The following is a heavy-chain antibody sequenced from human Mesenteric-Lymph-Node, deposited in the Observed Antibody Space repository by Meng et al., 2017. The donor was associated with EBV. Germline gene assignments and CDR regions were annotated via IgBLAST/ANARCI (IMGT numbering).Heavy chain of an antibody. CDR2: IYRTGST. D-gene: IGHD1-20*01. CDR3: ARDSGITVTNSFDY. CDR1: GGSVSSGSYY. Sequence: LQEAGHGLVRPSETLSLTRIVSGGSVSSGSYYWSWIRQPPGKGLEWIGYIYRTGSTDYNPSLNSRVSISIDTSKNQFSLRLTSVTAADTAVYYCARDSGITVTNSFDYWGQGALVTVSS. V-gene: IGHV4-61*01. J-gene: IGHJ4*02.